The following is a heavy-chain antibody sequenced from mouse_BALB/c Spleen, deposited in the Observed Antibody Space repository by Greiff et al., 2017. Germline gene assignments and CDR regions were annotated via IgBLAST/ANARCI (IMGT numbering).Heavy chain of an antibody. Sequence: QVQLQQSGAELMKPGASVKISCKATGYTFSSYWIEWVKQRPGHGLEWIGEILPGSGSTNYNEKFKGKATFTADTSSNTAYMQLSSLTSEDSAVYYCASRDGTTDYAMDYWGQGTSVTVSS. D-gene: IGHD2-1*01. CDR3: ASRDGTTDYAMDY. V-gene: IGHV1-9*01. CDR1: GYTFSSYW. J-gene: IGHJ4*01. CDR2: ILPGSGST.